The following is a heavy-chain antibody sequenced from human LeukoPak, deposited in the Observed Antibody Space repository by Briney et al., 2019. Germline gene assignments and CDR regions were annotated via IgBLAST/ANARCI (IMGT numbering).Heavy chain of an antibody. CDR1: GGTFSSYA. D-gene: IGHD2-8*01. J-gene: IGHJ6*03. Sequence: ASVKVSCKASGGTFSSYAISWVRQAPGQGLEWMGRIIPIFGTANYAQKFQGRVTITADESTSTAYMELSSLRSEDTAVYYCAKCSPEGNYYYYYMDVWAKGPRSPSP. CDR3: AKCSPEGNYYYYYMDV. CDR2: IIPIFGTA. V-gene: IGHV1-69*13.